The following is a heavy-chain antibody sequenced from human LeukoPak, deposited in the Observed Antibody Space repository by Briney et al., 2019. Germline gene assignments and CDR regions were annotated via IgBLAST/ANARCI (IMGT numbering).Heavy chain of an antibody. CDR2: MSYSGST. CDR3: ARVRWLQLGHFDY. J-gene: IGHJ4*02. V-gene: IGHV4-39*07. Sequence: TSSETLSLTCSVSGDSISSSSYSWGWIRQPPGKGLEWIASMSYSGSTYYNPSLKSRVTISVDTSRNQFSLKLSSVTAADTAVYYCARVRWLQLGHFDYWGQGSLVTVSS. CDR1: GDSISSSSYS. D-gene: IGHD5-24*01.